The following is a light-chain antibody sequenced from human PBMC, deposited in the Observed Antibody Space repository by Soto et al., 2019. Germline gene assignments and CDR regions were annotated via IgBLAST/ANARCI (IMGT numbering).Light chain of an antibody. V-gene: IGKV3-15*01. CDR2: GAS. CDR3: QQYHTWPIT. Sequence: DIVMTQSPATLSVAPGERVTFSCRASQGVSRKLAWYQHKPGQAPRLLISGASTGATGIPARFSGSGSGTEFTRTISSRQSDDCAIYYCQQYHTWPITFGGGKKVEIK. CDR1: QGVSRK. J-gene: IGKJ4*01.